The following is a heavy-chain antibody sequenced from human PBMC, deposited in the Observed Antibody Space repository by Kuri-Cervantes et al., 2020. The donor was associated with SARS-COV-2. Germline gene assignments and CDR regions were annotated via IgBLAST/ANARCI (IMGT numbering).Heavy chain of an antibody. J-gene: IGHJ5*02. CDR1: GGSINTDS. D-gene: IGHD3-16*01. CDR2: IYTSGST. CDR3: ARDYGLDP. Sequence: SETLSLTCIVSGGSINTDSWAWIRQAPGKGLEWIGRIYTSGSTNYNPSLKSRVTMSVDTSKNQFSLKLSSVTAADTAVYYCARDYGLDPWGQGTLVTVSS. V-gene: IGHV4-4*07.